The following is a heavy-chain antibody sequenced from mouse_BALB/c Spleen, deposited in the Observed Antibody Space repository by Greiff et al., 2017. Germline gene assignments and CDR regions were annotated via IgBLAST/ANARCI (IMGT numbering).Heavy chain of an antibody. CDR2: IDPANGNT. V-gene: IGHV14-3*02. J-gene: IGHJ3*01. CDR3: ARTDRYDAKGFAY. Sequence: VQLQQSGAELVKPGASVKLSCTASGFNIKDTYMHWVKQRPEQGLEWIGRIDPANGNTKYDPKFQGKATITADTSSNTAYLQLSSLTSEDTAVYYCARTDRYDAKGFAYWGQGTLVTVSA. D-gene: IGHD2-14*01. CDR1: GFNIKDTY.